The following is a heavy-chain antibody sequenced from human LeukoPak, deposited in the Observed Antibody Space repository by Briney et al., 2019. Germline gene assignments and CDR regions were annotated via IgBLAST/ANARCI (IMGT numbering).Heavy chain of an antibody. CDR3: ARPIVVVVAARSAADY. CDR1: GFTFSDYY. V-gene: IGHV3-11*04. J-gene: IGHJ4*02. CDR2: ISSSSSTI. Sequence: GGSLRLSCVASGFTFSDYYMSWIRQAPGKGLEWVSYISSSSSTIYYADSVKGRFTISRDNAKKSLYVQMNSLRAEDTAVYYCARPIVVVVAARSAADYWGQGTLVTVSS. D-gene: IGHD2-15*01.